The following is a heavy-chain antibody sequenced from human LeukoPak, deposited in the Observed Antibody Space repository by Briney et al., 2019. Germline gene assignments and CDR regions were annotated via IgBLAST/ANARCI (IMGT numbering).Heavy chain of an antibody. CDR3: ASPGEYSSGWYPI. CDR1: VGSISRRDHY. Sequence: SETLSLRRVVSVGSISRRDHYCGSVRRPPGRALGWIGSVYNSGSTLYNPSISSRVTISVDTAKNKLSLRLSSVTAADTAVYYCASPGEYSSGWYPIWGQGTLVTVSS. J-gene: IGHJ4*02. V-gene: IGHV4-39*07. CDR2: VYNSGST. D-gene: IGHD6-13*01.